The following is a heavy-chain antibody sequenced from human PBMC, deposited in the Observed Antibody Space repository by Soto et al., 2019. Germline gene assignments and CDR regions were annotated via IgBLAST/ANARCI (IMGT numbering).Heavy chain of an antibody. CDR2: ISETGGGT. Sequence: GGSLRLSCAASGFKFSNYAMSWVRQAPGKGLEWVSLISETGGGTYYADSVKGRFTISRDNSHNTPYVQVHSLTAEDTAVYYCAKDRRAGGNSAFYFDFWGQGARVTVSS. CDR1: GFKFSNYA. V-gene: IGHV3-23*01. D-gene: IGHD3-16*01. J-gene: IGHJ4*02. CDR3: AKDRRAGGNSAFYFDF.